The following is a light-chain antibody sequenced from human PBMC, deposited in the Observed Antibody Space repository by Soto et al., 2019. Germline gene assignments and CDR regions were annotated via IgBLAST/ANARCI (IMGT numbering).Light chain of an antibody. CDR3: HQLNSYPQT. CDR2: AAS. V-gene: IGKV1-9*01. CDR1: QGINNY. J-gene: IGKJ1*01. Sequence: DIQMTQSPSSLSASAGDRVTITCRASQGINNYLAWYQQKPGKAPNLLIYAASTLQSGVPSRFSGSGSGTEFTLTISSLRPEDFATYYCHQLNSYPQTFGQGAKV.